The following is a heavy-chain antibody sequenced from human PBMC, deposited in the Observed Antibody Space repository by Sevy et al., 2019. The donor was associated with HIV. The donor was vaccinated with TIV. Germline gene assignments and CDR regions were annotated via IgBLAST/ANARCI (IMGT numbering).Heavy chain of an antibody. V-gene: IGHV3-64D*06. CDR2: ISSNGGST. J-gene: IGHJ4*02. D-gene: IGHD5-18*01. CDR1: GFTFSSYA. CDR3: VKDVTAMVTSSYFDY. Sequence: GGSLRLSCSASGFTFSSYAMHWVRQAPGKGLEYVSAISSNGGSTYYADSVKGRFTISRDNSKNTLYLQMGSLRAEDTAVYYCVKDVTAMVTSSYFDYWGQGTLVTVSS.